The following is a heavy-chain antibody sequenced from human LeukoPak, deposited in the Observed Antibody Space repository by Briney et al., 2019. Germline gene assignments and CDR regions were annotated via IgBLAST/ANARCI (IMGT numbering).Heavy chain of an antibody. Sequence: SVKVSCKASGGTFSSYAISWVRQAPGQGLEWMGGIIPIFGTANYAQKFQGRVTITADESTSTAYMELSSLRSEDTAVYHCARNRAPDELLMDGMDVWGQGTTVTVSS. D-gene: IGHD1-26*01. CDR3: ARNRAPDELLMDGMDV. V-gene: IGHV1-69*13. CDR2: IIPIFGTA. CDR1: GGTFSSYA. J-gene: IGHJ6*02.